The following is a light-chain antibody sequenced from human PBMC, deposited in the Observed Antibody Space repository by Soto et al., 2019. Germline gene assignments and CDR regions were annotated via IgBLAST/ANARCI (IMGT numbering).Light chain of an antibody. CDR1: QAFDNS. V-gene: IGKV1-27*01. CDR3: QKYDDGPLT. Sequence: DIQVTQSPSSLSASVGDRVTITCRASQAFDNSLAWYQQKPGKAPKVLIYAASTLQSGVPSRFSGSGSGTDFTLIINSLQPEDVATYFCQKYDDGPLTFGGGTRVEIK. CDR2: AAS. J-gene: IGKJ4*01.